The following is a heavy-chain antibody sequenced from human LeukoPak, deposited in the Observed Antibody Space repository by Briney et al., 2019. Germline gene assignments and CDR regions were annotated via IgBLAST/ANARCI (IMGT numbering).Heavy chain of an antibody. V-gene: IGHV1-2*02. CDR2: INANSGGT. CDR3: ARWAGLFDY. J-gene: IGHJ4*02. Sequence: ASVKVSCKGSGYTFTAYYIHWVRQAPGQGPEWMGWINANSGGTNYAQRFQGRVTMTRDTSINTAYMELSRLTSDDTALYYCARWAGLFDYWGQGTLVTVSS. CDR1: GYTFTAYY. D-gene: IGHD3-10*01.